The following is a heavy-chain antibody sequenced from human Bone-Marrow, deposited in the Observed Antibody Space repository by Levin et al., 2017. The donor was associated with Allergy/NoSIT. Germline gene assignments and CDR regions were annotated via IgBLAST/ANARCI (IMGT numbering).Heavy chain of an antibody. D-gene: IGHD5-18*01. CDR3: ASGYSYGPLDY. Sequence: GGSLRLSCAASGFTFSSYAMHWVRQAPGKGLEWVAVISYDGNNKHYADSVKGRFSISRDNSKNTLYLQMDSLKAEDTAVYYCASGYSYGPLDYWGQGTLVTVSS. CDR2: ISYDGNNK. V-gene: IGHV3-30-3*01. CDR1: GFTFSSYA. J-gene: IGHJ4*02.